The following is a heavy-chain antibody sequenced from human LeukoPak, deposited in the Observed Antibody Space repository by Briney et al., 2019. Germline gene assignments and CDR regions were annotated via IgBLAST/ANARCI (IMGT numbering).Heavy chain of an antibody. CDR2: ISTSGNTI. Sequence: GGSLRLSCAASGFTFSDYYMSWIRQAPGKGLEWVSYISTSGNTIYYAVSVKGRFTISRDNAKNSLYLQMNSLKASDTAMYYCARRSRDGNNWESWGQGTLVTVSS. CDR3: ARRSRDGNNWES. D-gene: IGHD1-26*01. J-gene: IGHJ5*02. V-gene: IGHV3-11*01. CDR1: GFTFSDYY.